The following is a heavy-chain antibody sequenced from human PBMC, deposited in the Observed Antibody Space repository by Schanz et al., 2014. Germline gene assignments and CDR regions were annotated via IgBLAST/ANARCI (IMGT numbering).Heavy chain of an antibody. V-gene: IGHV3-30*18. J-gene: IGHJ6*02. CDR2: ISYDGRHK. Sequence: QVHLVESGGGVVRPGGSLRLSCAASRFTFSWYWMHWVRQAPGQGLVWVAIISYDGRHKNYADSVKGRFTISRDNSKNTLHLQMNSLRVEDTAVYYCAKDDTQVNGMDVWGQGTTVTVSS. CDR3: AKDDTQVNGMDV. CDR1: RFTFSWYW.